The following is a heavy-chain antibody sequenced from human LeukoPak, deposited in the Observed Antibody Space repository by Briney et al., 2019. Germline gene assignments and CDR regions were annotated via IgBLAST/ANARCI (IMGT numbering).Heavy chain of an antibody. CDR1: GFTFDDFA. V-gene: IGHV3-9*01. J-gene: IGHJ5*02. D-gene: IGHD3-10*01. Sequence: GGSLRLSCAASGFTFDDFAMHWVRQAPGKGLEWVSGIIWNSGSIGYADSVKGRFTISRDNAKNSLYMQINSLRAEDTALYYCAKDSKARVRGVHRLNWFDPWGQGTLVTVSS. CDR3: AKDSKARVRGVHRLNWFDP. CDR2: IIWNSGSI.